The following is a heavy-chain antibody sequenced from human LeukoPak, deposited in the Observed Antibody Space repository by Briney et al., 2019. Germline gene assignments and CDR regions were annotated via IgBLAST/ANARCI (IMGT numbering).Heavy chain of an antibody. CDR3: ARSRRGYYMDV. V-gene: IGHV1-8*01. CDR1: GYPFSNYD. Sequence: GASVTVSCKASGYPFSNYDVNWVRQAPGQGLEWMAWMNPGSGDTGYAQTFQGRLTMSSNISMNTASMELRSLTSEDTAVYFCARSRRGYYMDVWGTGTPVTVSS. J-gene: IGHJ6*03. CDR2: MNPGSGDT.